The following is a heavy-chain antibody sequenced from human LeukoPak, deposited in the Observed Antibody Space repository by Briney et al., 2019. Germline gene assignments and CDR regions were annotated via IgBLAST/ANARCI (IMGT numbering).Heavy chain of an antibody. V-gene: IGHV1-3*01. CDR2: INAGNGNT. CDR3: ARDPGIAAAGIKDY. Sequence: GASVKVSCKASGYTFTSYAMHWVRQAPGQRLEWMGWINAGNGNTKYSQKFQGRVTITRDTSASTAYMELSSLRSEDTAVYYCARDPGIAAAGIKDYWGQGTLVTVSS. J-gene: IGHJ4*02. D-gene: IGHD6-13*01. CDR1: GYTFTSYA.